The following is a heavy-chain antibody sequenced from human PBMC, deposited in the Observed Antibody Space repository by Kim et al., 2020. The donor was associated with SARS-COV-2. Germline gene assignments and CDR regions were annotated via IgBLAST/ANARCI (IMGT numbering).Heavy chain of an antibody. CDR2: ISSSSTI. CDR3: SRDSSLVTMIVVVRRGMDV. V-gene: IGHV3-48*02. D-gene: IGHD3-22*01. J-gene: IGHJ6*02. CDR1: GFTFSSYS. Sequence: GGSLRLSCAASGFTFSSYSMNWVRQAPGKGLEWVSYISSSSTIYYADSVKGRFTISRDNAKNSTYLQMNSLRDEDTAVYYCSRDSSLVTMIVVVRRGMDVWGQGTTVTVSS.